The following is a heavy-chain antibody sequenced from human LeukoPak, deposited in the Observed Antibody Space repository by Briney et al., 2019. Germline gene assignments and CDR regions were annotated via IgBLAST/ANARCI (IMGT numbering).Heavy chain of an antibody. CDR2: FDPGNGET. Sequence: ASVKVSCKVSGYTLSELSMHWVRQAPGTGLEWMGGFDPGNGETVYAQQFQGRVTMTEDTSTDTAYMELSSLRSEDSGVYFCATGGIYSLLDYWVQGTLVIVSS. CDR3: ATGGIYSLLDY. D-gene: IGHD2-15*01. V-gene: IGHV1-24*01. J-gene: IGHJ4*02. CDR1: GYTLSELS.